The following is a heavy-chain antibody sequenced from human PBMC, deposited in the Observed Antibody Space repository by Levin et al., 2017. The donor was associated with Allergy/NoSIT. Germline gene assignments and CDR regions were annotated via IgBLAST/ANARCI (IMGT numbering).Heavy chain of an antibody. J-gene: IGHJ6*03. CDR1: GYSFTSYW. D-gene: IGHD2/OR15-2a*01. V-gene: IGHV5-10-1*01. Sequence: GESLKISCKGSGYSFTSYWISWVRQMPGKGLEWMGRIDPSDSYTNYSPSFQGHVTISADKSISTAYLQWSSLKASDTAMYYCARNIRAAVEYYYMDVWGKGTTVTVSS. CDR3: ARNIRAAVEYYYMDV. CDR2: IDPSDSYT.